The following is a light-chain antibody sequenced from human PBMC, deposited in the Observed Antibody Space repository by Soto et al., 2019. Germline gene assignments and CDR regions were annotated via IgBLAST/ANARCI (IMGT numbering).Light chain of an antibody. Sequence: QSVLTQPPSASGSLGPSVTISGTGTSSDVGAYNYVSWYQQHPGKAPKLMIYEVTRRPSGVPDRFSGSKSGNTASLNVSGLQAEDEADYYCCSYADNTDYVFGTGTKV. CDR1: SSDVGAYNY. CDR3: CSYADNTDYV. CDR2: EVT. V-gene: IGLV2-8*01. J-gene: IGLJ1*01.